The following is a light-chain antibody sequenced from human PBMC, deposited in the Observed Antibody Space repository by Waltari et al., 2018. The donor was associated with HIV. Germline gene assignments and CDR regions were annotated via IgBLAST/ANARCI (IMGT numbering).Light chain of an antibody. CDR3: QVWDHTSVV. CDR1: DIGTRD. V-gene: IGLV3-9*01. Sequence: SYDLTQPLSVSVALGQTARIPCGGRDIGTRDVHWYQQKPGQAPSLLIFNDKNRHSGIPERLSGSKSRNTATLTIIEAQGGDEAAYFCQVWDHTSVVFGGGTNLTVL. CDR2: NDK. J-gene: IGLJ3*02.